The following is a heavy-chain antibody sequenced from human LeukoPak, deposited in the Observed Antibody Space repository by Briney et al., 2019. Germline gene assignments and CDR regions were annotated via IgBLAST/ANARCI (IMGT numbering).Heavy chain of an antibody. D-gene: IGHD3-22*01. CDR2: MNPNSGNT. Sequence: ASVTVSCKASGYTFTSYDINWVRQATGQGLEWMGWMNPNSGNTGYAQKFQGRVTMTRNTSISTAYMELSSLRSEDTAVYYCARSGYSSPVYNWFDPWGQGTLVTVSS. CDR1: GYTFTSYD. J-gene: IGHJ5*02. CDR3: ARSGYSSPVYNWFDP. V-gene: IGHV1-8*01.